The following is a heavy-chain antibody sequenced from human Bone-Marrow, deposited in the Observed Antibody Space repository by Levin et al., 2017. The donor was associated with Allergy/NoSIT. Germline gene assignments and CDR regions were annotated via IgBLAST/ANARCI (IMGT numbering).Heavy chain of an antibody. CDR1: GFTFSIYS. D-gene: IGHD6-13*01. Sequence: GESLKISCAASGFTFSIYSMNWVRQAPGKGLEWVSSISSSSSYIYYADSVKGRFTISRDNAKNSLYLQMNSLRAEDTAVYYCAREARSSSDFDYWGQGSLVTVSS. CDR3: AREARSSSDFDY. V-gene: IGHV3-21*01. J-gene: IGHJ4*02. CDR2: ISSSSSYI.